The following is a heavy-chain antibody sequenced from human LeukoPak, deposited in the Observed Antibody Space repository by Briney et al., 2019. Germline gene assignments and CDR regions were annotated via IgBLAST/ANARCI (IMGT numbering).Heavy chain of an antibody. D-gene: IGHD2-15*01. CDR3: ARGADGVSSNSRGWFDP. CDR1: GFTFSSYS. V-gene: IGHV3-21*01. CDR2: ISNSRINK. J-gene: IGHJ5*02. Sequence: PGGSLRLSCAGSGFTFSSYSRNWVRQAPGKGLEWVSSISNSRINKYYAASLKGRFTISRDNARNSLYLQMPVLGAETTAVYYCARGADGVSSNSRGWFDPWGEGTLVTASS.